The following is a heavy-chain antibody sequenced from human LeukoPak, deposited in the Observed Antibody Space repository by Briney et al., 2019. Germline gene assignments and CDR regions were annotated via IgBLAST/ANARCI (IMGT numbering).Heavy chain of an antibody. Sequence: SETLPLTCTVSGGSISSYYWSWIRQPPGKGLEWIGYIYHSGSTCYNPSLKSRVTISVDRSKNQFSLKLSSVTAADTAVYYCARYYGSGSYYNHYFDFWGQGTLVTVSS. CDR2: IYHSGST. D-gene: IGHD3-10*01. V-gene: IGHV4-59*12. CDR1: GGSISSYY. CDR3: ARYYGSGSYYNHYFDF. J-gene: IGHJ4*02.